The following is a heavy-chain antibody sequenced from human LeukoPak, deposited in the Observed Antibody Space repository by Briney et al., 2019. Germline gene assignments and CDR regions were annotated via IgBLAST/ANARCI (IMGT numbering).Heavy chain of an antibody. V-gene: IGHV3-48*04. CDR1: GFTFSSYS. CDR2: ISSSSSTR. CDR3: ARDLSYSSDFNY. Sequence: GGSLRLSCAASGFTFSSYSMNWVRQAPGKGLEWVSHISSSSSTRYYADSVKGRFTISRDNAKNSLYLQMNSLRAEDTAVYYCARDLSYSSDFNYWGQGTLVTVSS. D-gene: IGHD6-19*01. J-gene: IGHJ4*02.